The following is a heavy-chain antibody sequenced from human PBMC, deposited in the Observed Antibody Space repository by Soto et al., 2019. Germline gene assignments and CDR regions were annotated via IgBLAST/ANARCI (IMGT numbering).Heavy chain of an antibody. V-gene: IGHV1-69*06. J-gene: IGHJ6*02. D-gene: IGHD6-13*01. CDR3: ARSPPIAALDYYYYYGMDV. CDR2: IIPIFGTA. CDR1: GGTFSSYA. Sequence: SVKVSCKASGGTFSSYAISWVRQAPGQGLEWMGGIIPIFGTANYAQKFQGRVTITADKSTSTAYMELSSLRSEDTAVYYCARSPPIAALDYYYYYGMDVWGQGXTVTVSS.